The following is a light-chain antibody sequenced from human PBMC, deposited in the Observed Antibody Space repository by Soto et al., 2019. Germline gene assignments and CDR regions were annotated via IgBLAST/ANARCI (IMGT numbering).Light chain of an antibody. J-gene: IGLJ2*01. Sequence: QAVVPQEHSLTVSPGGTVTLTCASGTGAVTSGYYPNGFQQKPGQAPRPLMYSTSHKHSWTPARFSGSLLGGKAALTMSGVQPEDEAEYDCLLYYGGASFGGGTKLTVL. CDR2: STS. V-gene: IGLV7-43*01. CDR3: LLYYGGAS. CDR1: TGAVTSGYY.